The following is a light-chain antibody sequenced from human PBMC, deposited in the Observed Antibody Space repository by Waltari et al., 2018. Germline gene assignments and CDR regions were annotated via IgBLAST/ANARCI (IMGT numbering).Light chain of an antibody. Sequence: ELVLTHSPATLSLSPGERATLSCRASQSVSSYLAWYQQEPGQAPRLLIYDASNRATGIPARFSGSGSGTDFTLTISSLEPEDFAVYYCQQRSNWVTFGPGTKVDIK. V-gene: IGKV3-11*01. CDR1: QSVSSY. CDR2: DAS. CDR3: QQRSNWVT. J-gene: IGKJ3*01.